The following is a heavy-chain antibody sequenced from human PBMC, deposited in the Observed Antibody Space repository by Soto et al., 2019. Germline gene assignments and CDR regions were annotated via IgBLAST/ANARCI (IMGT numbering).Heavy chain of an antibody. CDR3: AREDSIIIPAVSDF. J-gene: IGHJ4*02. D-gene: IGHD2-2*01. Sequence: LRLSCTVSGFAFNNYGINWVRQAPGKGLEWVSSISKSDYTYYSDSVTGRFTISRDNAKNSVSLQMNTLGVEDTAVYYCAREDSIIIPAVSDFWGQGTLVTVSS. CDR2: ISKSDYT. V-gene: IGHV3-21*01. CDR1: GFAFNNYG.